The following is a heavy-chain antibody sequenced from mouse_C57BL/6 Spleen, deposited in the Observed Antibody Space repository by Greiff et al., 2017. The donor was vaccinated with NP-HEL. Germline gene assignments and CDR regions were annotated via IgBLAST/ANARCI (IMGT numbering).Heavy chain of an antibody. CDR2: IYPGDGDT. V-gene: IGHV1-82*01. CDR1: GYAFSSSW. Sequence: LQESGPELVKPGASVKISCKASGYAFSSSWMNWVKQRPGKGLEWIGRIYPGDGDTNYNGKFKGKATLTADKSSSTAYMQLSSLTSEDSAVYFCARGRDYDGYYYAMDYWGQGTSVTVSS. CDR3: ARGRDYDGYYYAMDY. J-gene: IGHJ4*01. D-gene: IGHD2-4*01.